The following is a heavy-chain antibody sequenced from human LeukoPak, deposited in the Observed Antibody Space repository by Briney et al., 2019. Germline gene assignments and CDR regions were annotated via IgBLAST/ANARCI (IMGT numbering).Heavy chain of an antibody. CDR1: GFILSDYW. CDR3: VRDRWQLGGYYYYMDV. D-gene: IGHD1-1*01. CDR2: MKQDGSKK. V-gene: IGHV3-7*01. J-gene: IGHJ6*03. Sequence: GGSLRLSCAASGFILSDYWMSWVRQTPGKGLEWVANMKQDGSKKYYVDSVKGRFIISRDNAKNSLYLQMNSVRGEDSAVYYCVRDRWQLGGYYYYMDVWGKGTTVTVSS.